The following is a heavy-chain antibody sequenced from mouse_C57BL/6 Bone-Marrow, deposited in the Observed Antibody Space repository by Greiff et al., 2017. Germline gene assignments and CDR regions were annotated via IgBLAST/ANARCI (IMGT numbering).Heavy chain of an antibody. CDR3: ARRAYYDYDEAMDY. J-gene: IGHJ4*01. CDR1: GFTFSSYG. Sequence: DVMLVESGGDLVKPGGSLKLSCAASGFTFSSYGMSWVRQTPDKRLEWVATISSGGSYTYYPDSVKGRFTISRDNAKNTLYLQMSSLKSEDTAMYYCARRAYYDYDEAMDYWGQGTSVTVSS. D-gene: IGHD2-4*01. V-gene: IGHV5-6*02. CDR2: ISSGGSYT.